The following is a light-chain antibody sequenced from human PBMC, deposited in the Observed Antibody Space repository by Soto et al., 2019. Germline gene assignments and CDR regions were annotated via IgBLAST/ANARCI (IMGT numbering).Light chain of an antibody. CDR1: QGISSW. V-gene: IGKV1-12*01. CDR3: QPANSSPLT. CDR2: AAS. Sequence: DIQMTQSPSSVSSSVGDRVTITCRASQGISSWLAWYQQKPGKAPKLLIYAASSFQSGVPSRVTGSGSGTEFARTISSLEPEDFAPYYYQPANSSPLTFGGGTKVEIK. J-gene: IGKJ4*01.